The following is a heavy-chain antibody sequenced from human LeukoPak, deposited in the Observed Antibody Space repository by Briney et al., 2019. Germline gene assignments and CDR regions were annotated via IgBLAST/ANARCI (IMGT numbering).Heavy chain of an antibody. CDR1: GFTFNFYW. CDR2: INSDGSRT. CDR3: ARRSSAIPSYFDL. J-gene: IGHJ2*01. V-gene: IGHV3-74*01. Sequence: GGSLRLSCAASGFTFNFYWMHWVRQAPGKGLVWVSRINSDGSRTSYADSVKGRFTISRDNAKNTLYLQMNSLRAEDTAVYYCARRSSAIPSYFDLWGRGTLVTVSS. D-gene: IGHD2-2*02.